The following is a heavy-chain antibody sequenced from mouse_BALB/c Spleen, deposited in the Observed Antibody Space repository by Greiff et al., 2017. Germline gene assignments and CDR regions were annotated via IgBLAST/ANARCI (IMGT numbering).Heavy chain of an antibody. Sequence: DVKLVESGGGLVQPGGSLKLSCAASGFTFSSYTMSWVRQTPEKRLEWVAYISNGGGSTYYPDTVKGRFTISRDNAKNTLYLQMSSLKSEDTAMYYCARHHYGNYDYAMDYWGQGTSVTVSS. V-gene: IGHV5-12-2*01. CDR2: ISNGGGST. CDR1: GFTFSSYT. D-gene: IGHD2-1*01. J-gene: IGHJ4*01. CDR3: ARHHYGNYDYAMDY.